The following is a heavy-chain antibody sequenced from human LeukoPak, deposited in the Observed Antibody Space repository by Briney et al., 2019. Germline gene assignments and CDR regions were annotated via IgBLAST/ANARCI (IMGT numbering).Heavy chain of an antibody. CDR1: GYTFTGYY. V-gene: IGHV1-8*02. D-gene: IGHD3-3*01. Sequence: ASVKVSCKASGYTFTGYYMHWVRQAPGQGLEWMGWMNPNSGNTGYAQKFQGRVTMTRNTSISTAYMELSSLRSEDTAVYYCATDGFLAWGQGTLVTVSS. CDR2: MNPNSGNT. J-gene: IGHJ4*02. CDR3: ATDGFLA.